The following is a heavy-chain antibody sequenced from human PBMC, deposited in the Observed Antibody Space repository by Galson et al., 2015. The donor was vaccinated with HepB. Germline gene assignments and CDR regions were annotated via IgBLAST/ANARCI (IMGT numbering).Heavy chain of an antibody. CDR2: FDPEDGET. Sequence: SVKVSCKVSGYTLTELSMHWVRQAPGKGLEWMGGFDPEDGETIYAQKFQGRVTMTEDTSTDTAYMELSSLRSGDTAVYYCATLAMVRGVGKPYYFDYWGQGTLVTVSS. D-gene: IGHD3-10*01. CDR3: ATLAMVRGVGKPYYFDY. CDR1: GYTLTELS. J-gene: IGHJ4*02. V-gene: IGHV1-24*01.